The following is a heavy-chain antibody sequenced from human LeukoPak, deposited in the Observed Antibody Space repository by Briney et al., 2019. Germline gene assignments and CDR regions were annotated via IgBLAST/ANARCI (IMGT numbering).Heavy chain of an antibody. V-gene: IGHV3-30*02. CDR3: ARTFYDFWSGPSYYLDY. CDR2: NRYDGSNK. J-gene: IGHJ4*02. D-gene: IGHD3-3*01. CDR1: AFTFSSYG. Sequence: GGSLRLSCAASAFTFSSYGMHWVRQAPGKGLEWVAFNRYDGSNKYYADSVKGRFTISRDNSKNTLYLQMNSLRAEDTAVYYCARTFYDFWSGPSYYLDYWGQGTLVTVSS.